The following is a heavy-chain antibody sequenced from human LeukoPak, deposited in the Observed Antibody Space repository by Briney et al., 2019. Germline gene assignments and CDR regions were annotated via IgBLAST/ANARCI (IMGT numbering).Heavy chain of an antibody. D-gene: IGHD3-22*01. CDR1: GFTFSSYE. V-gene: IGHV3-48*03. Sequence: GGSLRLSCAASGFTFSSYEMNWVRQAPGKGLEWVSFITSSGNTMYYADSVKGRFTISRDNSKNTVSLQMNTLRAEDTAVYYRAKGGGNSDTSGFYAYYFDSWGQGTLVTVSS. CDR3: AKGGGNSDTSGFYAYYFDS. J-gene: IGHJ4*02. CDR2: ITSSGNTM.